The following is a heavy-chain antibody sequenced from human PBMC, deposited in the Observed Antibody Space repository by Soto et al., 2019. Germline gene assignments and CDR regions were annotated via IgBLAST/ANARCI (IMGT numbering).Heavy chain of an antibody. CDR3: ARSYCSGGSCFYFDY. V-gene: IGHV4-61*01. D-gene: IGHD2-15*01. J-gene: IGHJ4*02. Sequence: PSETLSLTCTVSGGSISTRSYYWSWIRQPPGKGLECIGYIYYTGGTNYNPSLKSRVTISLDTSKNQFSLKLSSVTAADTAVYYCARSYCSGGSCFYFDYWGQGTLVTVSS. CDR2: IYYTGGT. CDR1: GGSISTRSYY.